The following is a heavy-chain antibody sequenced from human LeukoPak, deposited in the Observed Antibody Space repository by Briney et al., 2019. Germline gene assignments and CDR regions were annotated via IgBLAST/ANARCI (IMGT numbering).Heavy chain of an antibody. J-gene: IGHJ4*02. CDR2: INPNSGGT. Sequence: ASVKVSCXASGYTFTGYYMHWVRQAPGQGLEWMGWINPNSGGTNYAQKFQGRVTMTRDTSISTAYMELSRLRSDDTAVYYCARDWEVDTAMVIGYWGQGTLVTVSS. CDR3: ARDWEVDTAMVIGY. V-gene: IGHV1-2*02. D-gene: IGHD5-18*01. CDR1: GYTFTGYY.